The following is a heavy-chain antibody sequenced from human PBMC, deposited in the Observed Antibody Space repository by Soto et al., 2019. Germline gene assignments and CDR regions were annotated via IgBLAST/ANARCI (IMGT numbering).Heavy chain of an antibody. V-gene: IGHV1-69*01. Sequence: QVQLVQSGAEVKKPGSSVKVSCKASGGTFSSYAISWVRQAPGQGREWMGGIIPIFGTANYAQKFQGRVTITADESTSTAYMELSSLRSEDTAVYYCASVYDILTGYSNFDYWGQGTLVTVSS. J-gene: IGHJ4*02. CDR3: ASVYDILTGYSNFDY. CDR2: IIPIFGTA. D-gene: IGHD3-9*01. CDR1: GGTFSSYA.